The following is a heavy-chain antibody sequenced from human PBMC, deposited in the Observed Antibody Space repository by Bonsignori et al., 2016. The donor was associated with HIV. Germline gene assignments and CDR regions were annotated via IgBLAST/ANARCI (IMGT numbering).Heavy chain of an antibody. V-gene: IGHV4-30-4*01. J-gene: IGHJ4*02. Sequence: WIRQPPGKGLEWIGYIYYSGNTYYNPSLKSRVTISVDTSKNQFSLKLSSVTAADTAIYFCASGLYDSSSLDYWGQGTLVTVSS. CDR2: IYYSGNT. D-gene: IGHD3-22*01. CDR3: ASGLYDSSSLDY.